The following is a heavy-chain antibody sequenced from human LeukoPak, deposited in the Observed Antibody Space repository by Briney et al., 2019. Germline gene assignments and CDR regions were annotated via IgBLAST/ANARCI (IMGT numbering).Heavy chain of an antibody. Sequence: GASVKVSCKASGGTFSNYAISWVRQAPGQGLEWMGGIIPMLGLGKNAQNFQGRVTITADKSTNTAFMELSSLRSEDMAVYYCARVRGHVLKLRYNDYWGQGTLVTVSS. CDR2: IIPMLGLG. CDR1: GGTFSNYA. V-gene: IGHV1-69*10. CDR3: ARVRGHVLKLRYNDY. D-gene: IGHD5-18*01. J-gene: IGHJ4*02.